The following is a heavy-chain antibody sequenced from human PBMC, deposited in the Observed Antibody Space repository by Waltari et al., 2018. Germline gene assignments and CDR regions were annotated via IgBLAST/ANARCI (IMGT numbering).Heavy chain of an antibody. CDR2: SHISVRI. CDR1: GGSISNFY. D-gene: IGHD3-10*01. Sequence: QVQLQESGPGLVRPSETLSLTCTVSGGSISNFYWTWIWQPAGKELAWIGRSHISVRIDHHPSLRSRVSMSVYTSKNKFSLKLSSIIAAETAGYYWARDYGQDWFDPWGQGTLVTVSS. CDR3: ARDYGQDWFDP. V-gene: IGHV4-4*07. J-gene: IGHJ5*02.